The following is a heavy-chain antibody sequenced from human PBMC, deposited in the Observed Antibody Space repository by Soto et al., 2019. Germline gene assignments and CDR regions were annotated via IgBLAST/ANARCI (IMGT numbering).Heavy chain of an antibody. CDR1: GFTFSSYS. J-gene: IGHJ6*02. V-gene: IGHV3-21*01. D-gene: IGHD6-13*01. CDR2: ISSSSSYI. Sequence: GGSLRLSCAASGFTFSSYSMNWVRQAPGKGLEWVSSISSSSSYIYYADSVKGRFTISRDNAKNSLYLQMNSLRAEDTAVYYCARDLLRTGIAAAGYYYYGMDVWGQGTTVTVSS. CDR3: ARDLLRTGIAAAGYYYYGMDV.